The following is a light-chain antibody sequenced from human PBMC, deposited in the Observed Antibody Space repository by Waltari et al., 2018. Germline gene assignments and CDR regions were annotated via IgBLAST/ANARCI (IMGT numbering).Light chain of an antibody. CDR3: SSYAGSDNYV. J-gene: IGLJ1*01. CDR2: EVT. V-gene: IGLV2-8*01. Sequence: QSALTQPPSASGSPGQSVTFSCTGTSSDIGAYNYVSWYQQHPAHAPKLIVFEVTKRPSGVPVRFSGSKSGNTASLTISGLQAEDEADYYCSSYAGSDNYVFGGGTKVTVL. CDR1: SSDIGAYNY.